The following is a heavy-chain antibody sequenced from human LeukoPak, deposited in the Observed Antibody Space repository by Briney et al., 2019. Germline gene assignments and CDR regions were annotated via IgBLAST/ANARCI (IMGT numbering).Heavy chain of an antibody. D-gene: IGHD1-26*01. CDR3: AGSITDINWFDP. CDR1: GGSISSGGYS. V-gene: IGHV4-30-2*01. Sequence: SQTLSLTCAGSGGSISSGGYSWSWIRQPPGKGLEWIGYMYQSGSTYYNPSLKSRVNMSLDRSKNQFSLKLNSVTAADTAVYYCAGSITDINWFDPWGQGTLVTVSS. J-gene: IGHJ5*02. CDR2: MYQSGST.